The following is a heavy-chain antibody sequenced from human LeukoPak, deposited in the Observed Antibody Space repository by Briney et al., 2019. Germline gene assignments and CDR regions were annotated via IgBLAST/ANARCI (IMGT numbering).Heavy chain of an antibody. D-gene: IGHD1-26*01. V-gene: IGHV4-34*01. Sequence: PSETLSLTCAVYGGSFSDYYWSWIRQPPGKGLEWIGEINHRGSTSYSPSLESRVTISVDTSKNQFSLKLSSVTAADTAVYYCARLYSGSYIYWGQGTLVTVSS. CDR3: ARLYSGSYIY. CDR2: INHRGST. J-gene: IGHJ4*02. CDR1: GGSFSDYY.